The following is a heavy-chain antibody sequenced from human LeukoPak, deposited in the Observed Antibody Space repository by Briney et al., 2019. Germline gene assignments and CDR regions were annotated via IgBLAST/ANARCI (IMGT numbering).Heavy chain of an antibody. CDR1: GFTFSTYM. CDR3: ARDPTISGSYSDY. V-gene: IGHV3-48*02. CDR2: INSNSRTI. J-gene: IGHJ4*02. D-gene: IGHD1-26*01. Sequence: GGSLRLSCAASGFTFSTYMMNWVRQAPGKGLEWVSYINSNSRTIYYADSVKGRFTVSRDNAKNSLYLQMNSLRDEDTAVYYCARDPTISGSYSDYWGQGTLVTVSS.